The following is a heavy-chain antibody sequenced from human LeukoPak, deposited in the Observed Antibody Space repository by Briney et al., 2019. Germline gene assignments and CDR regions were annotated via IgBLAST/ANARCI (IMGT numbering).Heavy chain of an antibody. CDR2: IYYSGST. CDR1: GGSISSSSYY. CDR3: ARVISGWFDP. D-gene: IGHD3/OR15-3a*01. Sequence: SETLSLTCTVSGGSISSSSYYWGWIRQPPGKGLEWIGSIYYSGSTYYNPSLKNRVTISVDTSKNQFSLKLSSVTAADTAVYYCARVISGWFDPWGQGTLVTVSS. V-gene: IGHV4-39*07. J-gene: IGHJ5*02.